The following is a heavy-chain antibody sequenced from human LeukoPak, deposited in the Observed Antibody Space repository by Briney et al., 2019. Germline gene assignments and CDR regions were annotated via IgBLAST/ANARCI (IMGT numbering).Heavy chain of an antibody. Sequence: KPGGSLRLSCAASGFTFSSYNINWVRRAPGKGLEWVSYISSSSSNIYYADSVKGRFTISRDNAKNSLYLQMNSLRTEDTAVYYCARIIGDRGGFDYWGQGTLVTVSS. V-gene: IGHV3-21*01. D-gene: IGHD2-21*02. CDR3: ARIIGDRGGFDY. CDR1: GFTFSSYN. J-gene: IGHJ4*02. CDR2: ISSSSSNI.